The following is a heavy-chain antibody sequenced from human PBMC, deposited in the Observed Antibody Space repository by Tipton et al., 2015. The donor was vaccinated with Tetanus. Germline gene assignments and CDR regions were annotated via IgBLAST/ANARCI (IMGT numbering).Heavy chain of an antibody. CDR2: ISYDGNYQ. Sequence: SLRLSCAASGFTFSNSGMHWVRQAPGKGLEWVAIISYDGNYQSYAESVKGRFTISRDNSKSTLFLQMNGLRAEDTAVYYCIYTLSCSAFDSWGQGSLVTVSS. V-gene: IGHV3-30*03. J-gene: IGHJ4*02. CDR1: GFTFSNSG. CDR3: IYTLSCSAFDS. D-gene: IGHD2-2*01.